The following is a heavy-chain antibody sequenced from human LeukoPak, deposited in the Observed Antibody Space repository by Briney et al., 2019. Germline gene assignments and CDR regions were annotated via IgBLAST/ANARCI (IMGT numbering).Heavy chain of an antibody. D-gene: IGHD2-2*02. CDR1: GGSFSGYY. Sequence: PSESLSLTCAVYGGSFSGYYWSWIRQPPGKGLECSGEINHSGSTNYNPSLKSRVTISGDTSKNQFSLKLSSVTAADTAVYYCARRSGIVVESAAIPGMDVWGKGTTVTVSS. V-gene: IGHV4-34*01. CDR3: ARRSGIVVESAAIPGMDV. J-gene: IGHJ6*03. CDR2: INHSGST.